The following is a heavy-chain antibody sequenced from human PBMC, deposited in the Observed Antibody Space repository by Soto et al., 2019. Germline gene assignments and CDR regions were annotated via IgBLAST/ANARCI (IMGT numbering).Heavy chain of an antibody. CDR3: ARDGMVVPAALY. Sequence: KLDCRSSGYAFTSYGLTWVRHTPGQWLEWMGWISAYNGNTNYAQKLQGRVTMTTDTSTSTAYMELRRMRSDDTAVYYCARDGMVVPAALYWGQGTLVTVSS. CDR1: GYAFTSYG. D-gene: IGHD2-2*01. V-gene: IGHV1-18*01. J-gene: IGHJ4*02. CDR2: ISAYNGNT.